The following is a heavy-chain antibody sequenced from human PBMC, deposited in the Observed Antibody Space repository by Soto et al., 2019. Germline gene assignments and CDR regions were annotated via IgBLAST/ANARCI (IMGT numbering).Heavy chain of an antibody. V-gene: IGHV2-5*02. Sequence: QITLKESGPTLVKPTQTLTLTCTFSGFSLSTSGVGVGWIRQPPGKALEWLALIYWDDDKRYSPSLKSRLTITKDTSKSQVVLTMTNMDPVDTATYYCAHGYSSGWTYNWFDPWGQGTLVTVSS. CDR3: AHGYSSGWTYNWFDP. J-gene: IGHJ5*02. CDR1: GFSLSTSGVG. CDR2: IYWDDDK. D-gene: IGHD6-19*01.